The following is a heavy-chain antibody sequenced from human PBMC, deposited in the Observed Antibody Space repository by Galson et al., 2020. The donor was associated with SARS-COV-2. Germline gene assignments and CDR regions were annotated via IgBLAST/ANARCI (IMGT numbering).Heavy chain of an antibody. V-gene: IGHV3-43*01. CDR3: AKERSTSSWYYFDS. Sequence: GGSLRLSCEVSGFTFDDYTMHWVRQAPGKGPEWVSLITWDGATEYYAQSVRGRFTISRDNSKNTLFLQMKSLTTDDTAFYYCAKERSTSSWYYFDSWGQGTLVTVSS. CDR1: GFTFDDYT. CDR2: ITWDGATE. D-gene: IGHD6-13*01. J-gene: IGHJ4*02.